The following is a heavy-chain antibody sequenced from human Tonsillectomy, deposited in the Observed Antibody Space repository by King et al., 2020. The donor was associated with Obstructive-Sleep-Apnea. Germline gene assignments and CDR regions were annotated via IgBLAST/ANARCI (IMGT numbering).Heavy chain of an antibody. CDR1: GFTFSKAW. D-gene: IGHD2-21*01. J-gene: IGHJ4*02. CDR3: ATSTILDDY. V-gene: IGHV3-15*01. Sequence: VQLVESGGGLVKPGGSLRLSCAASGFTFSKAWMSWGRQAPGKGLGWVGRIKSKTDGGATDYAAPVEGRFTISRDDSKNTLYLQMNSLKTEDTAVYYCATSTILDDYWGQGTLVTVSS. CDR2: IKSKTDGGAT.